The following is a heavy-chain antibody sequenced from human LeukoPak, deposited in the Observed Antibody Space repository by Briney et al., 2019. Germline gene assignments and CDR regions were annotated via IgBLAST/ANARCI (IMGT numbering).Heavy chain of an antibody. CDR3: AGNRWLQRYYFDY. CDR2: ISYDGSNK. Sequence: GRSLRLSCAASGFTFSSYAMHWVRQAPGKGLKWVAVISYDGSNKYYADSVKGRFTISRDNSKNTLYLQMNSLRAEDTAVYYCAGNRWLQRYYFDYWGQGTLVTVSS. V-gene: IGHV3-30-3*01. D-gene: IGHD5-24*01. CDR1: GFTFSSYA. J-gene: IGHJ4*02.